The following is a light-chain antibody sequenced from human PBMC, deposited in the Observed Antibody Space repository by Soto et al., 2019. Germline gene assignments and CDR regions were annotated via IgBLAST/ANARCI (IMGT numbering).Light chain of an antibody. CDR3: SSYTSSTNLV. CDR2: EVS. J-gene: IGLJ3*02. V-gene: IGLV2-14*01. Sequence: QSALTQPPSVSGSPGQSITISCTGTSSDVGGYNFVSWYQQHPGKAPKLIIYEVSNRPSGVSVRFSGSKSGNTASLTISGLQAEDEADFYCSSYTSSTNLVFGGGTKVTVL. CDR1: SSDVGGYNF.